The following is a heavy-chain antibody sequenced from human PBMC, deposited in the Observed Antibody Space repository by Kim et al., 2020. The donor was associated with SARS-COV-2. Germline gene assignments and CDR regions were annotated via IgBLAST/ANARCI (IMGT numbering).Heavy chain of an antibody. V-gene: IGHV3-30*03. CDR1: GITFSSDG. J-gene: IGHJ6*01. CDR2: ISSDGSNK. Sequence: GGSLRLSCAASGITFSSDGMHWVRQAPGKGLEWVAVISSDGSNKYYADSVKGRFTISSDNSKNTLYLQMNSLIDEDTAVYYCVIDTKLGHGNGVSYYY. CDR3: VIDTKLGHGNGVSYYY. D-gene: IGHD2-8*01.